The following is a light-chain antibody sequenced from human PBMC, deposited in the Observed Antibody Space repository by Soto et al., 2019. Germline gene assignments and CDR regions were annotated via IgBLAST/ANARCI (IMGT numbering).Light chain of an antibody. CDR3: QQRAGSST. Sequence: VLTQSPGTLSLSPGERATLSCRASQSVSNQLAWYQQKPGQAPRLLIYDASRRVTGIPARFSGSGSGTDFTLTLSSLEPEDFAVYYCQQRAGSSTFGQGTRLEIK. J-gene: IGKJ5*01. V-gene: IGKV3-11*01. CDR2: DAS. CDR1: QSVSNQ.